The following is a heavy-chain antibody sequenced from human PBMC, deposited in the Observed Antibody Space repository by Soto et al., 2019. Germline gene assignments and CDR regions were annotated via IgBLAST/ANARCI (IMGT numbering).Heavy chain of an antibody. CDR3: QAEDGIRDTVPVSAFLLNRSSDL. D-gene: IGHD2-15*01. CDR2: IAYDGSNK. V-gene: IGHV3-30-3*01. J-gene: IGHJ2*01. Sequence: PGKGLELLAVIAYDGSNKYYADSVKGRFTISRDNSKNTLYLQMNSLRAEDTFFFFFQAEDGIRDTVPVSAFLLNRSSDL.